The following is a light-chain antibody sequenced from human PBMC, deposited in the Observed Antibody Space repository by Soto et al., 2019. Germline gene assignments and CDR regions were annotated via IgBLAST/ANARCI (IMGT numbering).Light chain of an antibody. CDR1: QSVSSY. CDR3: QQRSNWPLT. J-gene: IGKJ4*01. V-gene: IGKV3-11*01. CDR2: DAS. Sequence: EVLLTQSTATLSLSPGERATLSCRASQSVSSYLAWYQQKPGQAPRLLIYDASNRATGIPARFSGSGSGTDFTLTISSPEPEDFAVYYCQQRSNWPLTFGGRTK.